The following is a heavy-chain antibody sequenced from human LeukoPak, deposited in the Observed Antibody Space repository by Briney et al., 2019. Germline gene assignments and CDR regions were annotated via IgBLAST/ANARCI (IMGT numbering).Heavy chain of an antibody. D-gene: IGHD3-3*01. V-gene: IGHV3-23*01. CDR1: GFTFSTYA. CDR2: IINSGGST. Sequence: LTGGSLRLSCAASGFTFSTYAMNWVRQAPGKGLEWVSTIINSGGSTHYADSVMGRFTISRDNSKNTLYLQMNGLRAEDTAVYYCAKIPPAVRFLEWFPPDYWGQGTLVTVSS. CDR3: AKIPPAVRFLEWFPPDY. J-gene: IGHJ4*02.